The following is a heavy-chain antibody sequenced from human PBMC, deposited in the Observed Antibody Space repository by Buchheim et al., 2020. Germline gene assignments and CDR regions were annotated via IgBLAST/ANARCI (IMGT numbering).Heavy chain of an antibody. CDR1: GGSISSSSYY. D-gene: IGHD3-10*01. CDR3: AGLTVRGPRLGWFDP. Sequence: QLQLQESGPGLVKPSETLSLTCTVSGGSISSSSYYWGWIRQPPGKGLEWIGRIYYSGSTYYNPSLKSRVTISVDKSKNQFSLKLSSVTAADTAVYYCAGLTVRGPRLGWFDPWGQGTL. J-gene: IGHJ5*02. CDR2: IYYSGST. V-gene: IGHV4-39*01.